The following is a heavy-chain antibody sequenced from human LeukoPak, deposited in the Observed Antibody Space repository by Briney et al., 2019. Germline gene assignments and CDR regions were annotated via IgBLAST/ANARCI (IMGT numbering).Heavy chain of an antibody. CDR2: IYYSGST. CDR3: ARIYGSGSYYRPDY. V-gene: IGHV4-59*01. CDR1: GGSISSYY. J-gene: IGHJ4*02. D-gene: IGHD3-10*01. Sequence: PSETLSLTCTVSGGSISSYYWSWIRQPPGKGLEWIGYIYYSGSTNYNPSLRSRVTISVDTSKNQFSLKLSSVTAADTAVYYCARIYGSGSYYRPDYWGQGTLVTVSS.